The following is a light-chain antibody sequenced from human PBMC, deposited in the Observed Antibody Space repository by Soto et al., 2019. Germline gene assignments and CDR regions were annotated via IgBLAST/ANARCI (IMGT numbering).Light chain of an antibody. CDR1: QSISSW. V-gene: IGKV1-5*03. CDR3: QQYNTYWT. J-gene: IGKJ1*01. CDR2: KSS. Sequence: DIQMTQSPSTLSASVGDRVTITCRASQSISSWLAWYQQKPGKAPNLLIYKSSTLESGVPSRFSGSGSGTEFTLTISSLQPDDFATYYCQQYNTYWTFGQGTKVGIK.